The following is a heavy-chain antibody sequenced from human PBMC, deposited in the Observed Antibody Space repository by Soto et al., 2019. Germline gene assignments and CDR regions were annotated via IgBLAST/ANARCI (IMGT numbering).Heavy chain of an antibody. D-gene: IGHD7-27*01. CDR3: ARGTGGYYYYYGMDV. V-gene: IGHV4-59*01. CDR2: IYYSGST. CDR1: GGSISSYY. J-gene: IGHJ6*02. Sequence: QVQLQESGPGLVKPSETLSLTCTVSGGSISSYYWSWIRQPPGKGLEWIGYIYYSGSTNYNPSLKRPATISVETSKNQFSLKLSSVTAADTAVYYCARGTGGYYYYYGMDVWGQGTTVTVSS.